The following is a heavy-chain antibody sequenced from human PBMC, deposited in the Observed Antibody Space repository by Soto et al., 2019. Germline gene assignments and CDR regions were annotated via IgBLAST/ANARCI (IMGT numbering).Heavy chain of an antibody. Sequence: SETLSLTCAFSGGSIRSGGYSLSWIRQPPGKGLEWIGYIYHSGSTYYNPSLKSRVTISVDRSKNQFSLKLSSVTAADTAVYYCARVAAAAEYYYYYGMDVWGQGTTVTVSS. J-gene: IGHJ6*02. CDR1: GGSIRSGGYS. V-gene: IGHV4-30-2*01. CDR2: IYHSGST. CDR3: ARVAAAAEYYYYYGMDV. D-gene: IGHD6-13*01.